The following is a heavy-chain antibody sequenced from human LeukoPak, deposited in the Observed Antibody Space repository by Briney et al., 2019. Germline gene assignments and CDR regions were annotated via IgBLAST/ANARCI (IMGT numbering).Heavy chain of an antibody. CDR2: INPSGGNT. J-gene: IGHJ4*02. CDR1: GYTFTSYY. Sequence: GASVKVSCKASGYTFTSYYMHWVRQAPGQGLEWMGIINPSGGNTRYAQKFQGRVTMTRDTSTSTVYMELSSLRSEDTAVYYCAKNYDFLTGYASWGQGTLVTVSS. V-gene: IGHV1-46*01. D-gene: IGHD3-9*01. CDR3: AKNYDFLTGYAS.